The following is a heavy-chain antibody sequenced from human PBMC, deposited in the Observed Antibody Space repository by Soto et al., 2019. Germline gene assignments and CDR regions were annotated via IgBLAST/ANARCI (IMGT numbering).Heavy chain of an antibody. D-gene: IGHD1-20*01. CDR2: ISGSGGST. J-gene: IGHJ5*01. Sequence: EVQLLESGGGLVQPGGSLRLSCAASGFTFSSYAMSWVRQAPGKGLEWVSAISGSGGSTYYTDSVKGSFTISRENSKNTLYLQMNIPRADNTAVYYCAKDLRSPSAIRTVITGSTFGGIDSWGQGTLVTVSS. CDR1: GFTFSSYA. CDR3: AKDLRSPSAIRTVITGSTFGGIDS. V-gene: IGHV3-23*01.